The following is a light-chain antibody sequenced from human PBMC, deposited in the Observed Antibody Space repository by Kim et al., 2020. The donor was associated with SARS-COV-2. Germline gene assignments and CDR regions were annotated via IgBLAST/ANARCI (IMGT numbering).Light chain of an antibody. J-gene: IGKJ4*01. CDR3: QQYDDTPLT. CDR1: QSLLYSSNNKNY. CDR2: WVS. Sequence: DIVMTQSPDSLAVSLGERATINCKSSQSLLYSSNNKNYLAWFQQKPGQPPRLLIYWVSTRESGVPDRFTGSGSGTDFTLTISSLQAEDVAVYYCQQYDDTPLTFGGGTKVDIK. V-gene: IGKV4-1*01.